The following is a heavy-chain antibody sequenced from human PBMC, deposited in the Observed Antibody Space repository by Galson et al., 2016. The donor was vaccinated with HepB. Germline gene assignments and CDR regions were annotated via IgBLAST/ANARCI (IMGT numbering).Heavy chain of an antibody. D-gene: IGHD3-3*01. J-gene: IGHJ4*02. CDR3: ARARARFLEWLIIAFDS. Sequence: SLRLSCAASGFTFSDYSMHWVRQAPGKGLEWVAVISSDAKNKYYAGSVTGRFTVSRDDSKNTLYLQMGSLRADDTAVYYCARARARFLEWLIIAFDSWGQGTLATVAS. V-gene: IGHV3-30*14. CDR2: ISSDAKNK. CDR1: GFTFSDYS.